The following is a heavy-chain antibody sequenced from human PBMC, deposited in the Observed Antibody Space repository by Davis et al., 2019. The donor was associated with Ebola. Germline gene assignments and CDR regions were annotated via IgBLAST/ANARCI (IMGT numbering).Heavy chain of an antibody. CDR2: ISGSGGTT. Sequence: GESLKISCAASGLTLSSFWMSWVRQAPGKGLEWVSAISGSGGTTYYADSVKGRFTISRDNSKNTLYLQMNSLRAEDTAVYYCAKDADFWSGYPFDYWGQGTLVTVSS. J-gene: IGHJ4*02. V-gene: IGHV3-23*01. D-gene: IGHD3-3*01. CDR1: GLTLSSFW. CDR3: AKDADFWSGYPFDY.